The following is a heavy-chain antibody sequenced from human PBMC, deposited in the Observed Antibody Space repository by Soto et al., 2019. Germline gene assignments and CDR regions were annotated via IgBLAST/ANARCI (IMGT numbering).Heavy chain of an antibody. CDR2: IYYSGST. CDR3: ARVWGQQLGFYYHYYGMDV. J-gene: IGHJ6*02. CDR1: GGSISSYY. Sequence: SETLSLTCTVSGGSISSYYWSWIRQPPGKGLEWIGYIYYSGSTNYNPSLKSRVTISVDTSKNQFSLKLSSVTAADTAVYYCARVWGQQLGFYYHYYGMDVWGQGTTVTVSS. V-gene: IGHV4-59*01. D-gene: IGHD6-13*01.